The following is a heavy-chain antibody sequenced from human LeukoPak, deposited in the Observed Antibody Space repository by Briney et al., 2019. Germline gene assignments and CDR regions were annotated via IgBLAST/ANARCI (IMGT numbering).Heavy chain of an antibody. Sequence: YLTLYSTAYRFTFGYYAMSRLRQAQGLGLEWVGFLRSKATGGTTEYAASVKGRFTISRDDSKGIAYLQMSSLKTEDTCVYYCARDFRSVFDYWGQGPLVTVSS. CDR1: RFTFGYYA. CDR2: LRSKATGGTT. V-gene: IGHV3-49*03. J-gene: IGHJ4*02. CDR3: ARDFRSVFDY.